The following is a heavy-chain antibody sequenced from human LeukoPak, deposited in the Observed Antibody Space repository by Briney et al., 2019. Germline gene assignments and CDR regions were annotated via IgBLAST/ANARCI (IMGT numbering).Heavy chain of an antibody. CDR2: ISYDGSNK. CDR1: GFTFSSYG. J-gene: IGHJ4*02. Sequence: GGSLRLSCAASGFTFSSYGMHWVRQAPGKGLEWVAVISYDGSNKYYADSVKGRFTISRDNSKNTLYLQMNSLRAEDTAVYYCARVALVSGPSYGSESEAADYWGQGTLVTVSS. CDR3: ARVALVSGPSYGSESEAADY. V-gene: IGHV3-30*03. D-gene: IGHD3-10*01.